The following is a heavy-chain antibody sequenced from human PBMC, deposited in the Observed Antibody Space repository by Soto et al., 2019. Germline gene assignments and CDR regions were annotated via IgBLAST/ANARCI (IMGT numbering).Heavy chain of an antibody. CDR2: ISWNSGSI. CDR3: AKVYQDLGYCSSTSCFGFDY. J-gene: IGHJ4*02. CDR1: GFTFDDYA. Sequence: GGSLRLSCAASGFTFDDYAMHWVRQAPGKGLEWVSGISWNSGSIGYADSVKGRFTISRDNAKNSLYLQMNSLRAEDTALYYCAKVYQDLGYCSSTSCFGFDYWGQGTLVIVSS. D-gene: IGHD2-2*01. V-gene: IGHV3-9*01.